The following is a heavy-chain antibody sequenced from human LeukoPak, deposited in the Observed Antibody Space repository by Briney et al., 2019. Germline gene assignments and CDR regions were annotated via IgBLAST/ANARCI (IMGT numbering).Heavy chain of an antibody. D-gene: IGHD5-12*01. J-gene: IGHJ6*02. Sequence: PSETLSLTCAVYGGSFSGYYWSWIRQPPGKGLEWIGEINHSGSTNYNPPLKSRVTISVDTSKNQFSLKLSSVTAADTAVYYCARHGWLRLSYYGMDVWGQGTTVTVSS. V-gene: IGHV4-34*01. CDR2: INHSGST. CDR1: GGSFSGYY. CDR3: ARHGWLRLSYYGMDV.